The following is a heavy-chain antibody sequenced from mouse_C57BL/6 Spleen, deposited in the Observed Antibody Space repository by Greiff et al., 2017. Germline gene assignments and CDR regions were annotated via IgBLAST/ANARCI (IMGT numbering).Heavy chain of an antibody. V-gene: IGHV14-4*01. CDR3: TTSAQATAWLGN. Sequence: VQLQQSGAELVRPGASVKLSCTASGFNIKDDYMHWVKQRPEQGLEWIGWIDPENGDTEYASKFQGKATITADTSSNTAYLQLSSLTSEDTAVFDCTTSAQATAWLGNWGQGALVTVSA. D-gene: IGHD3-2*02. CDR2: IDPENGDT. J-gene: IGHJ3*02. CDR1: GFNIKDDY.